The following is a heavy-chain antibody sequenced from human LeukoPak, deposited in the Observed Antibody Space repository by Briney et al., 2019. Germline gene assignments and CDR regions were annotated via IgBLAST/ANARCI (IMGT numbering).Heavy chain of an antibody. CDR1: GFTFSDYY. J-gene: IGHJ4*02. D-gene: IGHD2-15*01. CDR2: ISGSGGST. V-gene: IGHV3-23*01. Sequence: GGSLRLSCAASGFTFSDYYMSWIRQAPGKGLEWVSAISGSGGSTYYADSVKGRFTISRDNSKNTLYLQMNSLRAEDTAVYYCAKDLLAPVFPPPLDYWGQGTLVTVSS. CDR3: AKDLLAPVFPPPLDY.